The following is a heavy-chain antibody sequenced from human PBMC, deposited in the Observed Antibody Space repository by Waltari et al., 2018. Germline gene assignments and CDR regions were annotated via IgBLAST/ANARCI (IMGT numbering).Heavy chain of an antibody. D-gene: IGHD3-3*01. CDR3: ARVDTIFGVATYFDY. J-gene: IGHJ4*02. CDR2: IIPIFGTA. V-gene: IGHV1-69*12. Sequence: QVQLVQSGAEVKKPGSSVKVSCKASGGTFSSYAISWVRQAPGQGLEWMGGIIPIFGTANYAQKFQGRVTINADESTSTAYMELSSLRSGDTAVYYCARVDTIFGVATYFDYWGQGTLVTVSS. CDR1: GGTFSSYA.